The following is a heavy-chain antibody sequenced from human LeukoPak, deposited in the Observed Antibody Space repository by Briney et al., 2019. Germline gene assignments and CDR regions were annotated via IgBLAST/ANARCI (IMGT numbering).Heavy chain of an antibody. J-gene: IGHJ4*02. D-gene: IGHD6-6*01. CDR1: GFTFSSYS. CDR3: ARGEWSSSPFDY. Sequence: PGWSLRLSCAASGFTFSSYSMNWVRQAPGKGLEWVSFISSSSSYIYYADSMKGRFTISRDNAKNSLYLQMNSLKAEDTAVYYCARGEWSSSPFDYWGQGTLVTVSS. V-gene: IGHV3-21*01. CDR2: ISSSSSYI.